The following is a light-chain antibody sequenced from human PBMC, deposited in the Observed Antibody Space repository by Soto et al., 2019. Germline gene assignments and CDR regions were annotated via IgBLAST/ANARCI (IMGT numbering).Light chain of an antibody. J-gene: IGKJ1*01. CDR1: QSVSIY. V-gene: IGKV3-11*01. CDR2: DAS. Sequence: EIVLTQSPATLSLSPGERATLSCRASQSVSIYIAWYQQKAGQAPRLLIYDASNRATGIPARFSGSGSGTEFTLTIRSLQSEDFAVYYCQQRSNWPPTWTFGQGTKVEIK. CDR3: QQRSNWPPTWT.